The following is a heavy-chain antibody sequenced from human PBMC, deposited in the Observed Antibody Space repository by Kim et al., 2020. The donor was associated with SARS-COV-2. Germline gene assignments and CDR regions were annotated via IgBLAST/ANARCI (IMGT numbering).Heavy chain of an antibody. Sequence: GGSLRLSCAASGFTFSSYAMSWVRQAPGKGLEWVSVIYSGGSSTYYADSVKGRFTISRDNSKNTLYLQMNSLRAEDTAVYYCAKDLRTSGWDYYGMDVWGQGTTVTVSS. CDR2: IYSGGSST. CDR3: AKDLRTSGWDYYGMDV. V-gene: IGHV3-23*03. CDR1: GFTFSSYA. D-gene: IGHD6-19*01. J-gene: IGHJ6*02.